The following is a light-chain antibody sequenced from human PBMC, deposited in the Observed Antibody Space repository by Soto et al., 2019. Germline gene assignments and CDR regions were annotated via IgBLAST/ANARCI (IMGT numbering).Light chain of an antibody. J-gene: IGKJ1*01. Sequence: AIQMTQSPSSLSASVGDRVTITCRASQGIRNDLGWYQQKPGKAPKLLIYAASSLQSGVPSRFSGSGSGTDFTLTISSLQPEDFATYYCLQDYNYPLWTFGQGTKVELK. CDR1: QGIRND. CDR2: AAS. CDR3: LQDYNYPLWT. V-gene: IGKV1-6*01.